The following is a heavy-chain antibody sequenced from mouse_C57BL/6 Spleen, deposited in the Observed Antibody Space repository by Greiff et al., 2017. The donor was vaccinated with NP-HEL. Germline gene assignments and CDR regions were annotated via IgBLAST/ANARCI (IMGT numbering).Heavy chain of an antibody. CDR3: AAYDYLYSAMDY. D-gene: IGHD2-4*01. CDR1: GFNIKDYY. V-gene: IGHV14-2*01. Sequence: VTLKVSGAELVKPGASVKLSCTASGFNIKDYYMHWVKQRTEQGLEWIGRIDPEDGETKYAPKFQGKATITADTSSNTAYLQLSSLTSDDTAVFFSAAYDYLYSAMDYWGQGTSVTVSS. CDR2: IDPEDGET. J-gene: IGHJ4*01.